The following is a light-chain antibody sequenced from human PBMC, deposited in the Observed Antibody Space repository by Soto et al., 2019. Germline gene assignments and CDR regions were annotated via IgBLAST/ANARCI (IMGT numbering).Light chain of an antibody. CDR3: QQYGSSALT. CDR2: GAS. J-gene: IGKJ4*01. CDR1: QTVSSN. Sequence: EIVWTQSPGSLSLSPGRRATVAYRSSQTVSSNLAWYQQKPGQAPRLLIYGASTRATGIPARFSGSGSGTDFTLTISRLEPEDFAVYYCQQYGSSALTFGGGTKVDIK. V-gene: IGKV3-20*01.